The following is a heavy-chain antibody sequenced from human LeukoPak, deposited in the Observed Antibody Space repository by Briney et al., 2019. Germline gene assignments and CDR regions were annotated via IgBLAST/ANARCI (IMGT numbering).Heavy chain of an antibody. J-gene: IGHJ6*03. V-gene: IGHV1-69*13. CDR2: IIPKFGTA. D-gene: IGHD6-13*01. Sequence: ASVKVSCKASGYTFTSYAMNWVRQAPGQGLEWMGGIIPKFGTANYAQKFQLRVTITADESTSTAYMDLRSLRFEDTAVYYCAKTPLLGSISRDDHFYFYMDVWGNGTSVTISS. CDR3: AKTPLLGSISRDDHFYFYMDV. CDR1: GYTFTSYA.